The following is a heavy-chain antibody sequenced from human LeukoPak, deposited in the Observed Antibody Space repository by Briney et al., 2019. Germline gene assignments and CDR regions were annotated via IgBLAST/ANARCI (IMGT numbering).Heavy chain of an antibody. J-gene: IGHJ4*02. Sequence: ASVKVSCKASGYIFLSYSFSWVRRAPGQGLEWMGWISPKTGNTNFAQKFQGRVTLTTDTPTTTAYMQLKSLRSDDTAVYYCAREPVGEDHERSGHFDYWGQGTQVTVSS. CDR1: GYIFLSYS. V-gene: IGHV1-18*01. CDR3: AREPVGEDHERSGHFDY. D-gene: IGHD2-15*01. CDR2: ISPKTGNT.